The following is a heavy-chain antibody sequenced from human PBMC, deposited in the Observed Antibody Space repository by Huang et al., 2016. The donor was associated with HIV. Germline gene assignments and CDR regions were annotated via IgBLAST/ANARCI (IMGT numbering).Heavy chain of an antibody. V-gene: IGHV1-69*01. Sequence: QVQLVQSGAEVKKPGSSVKVSCKASGGSFSNYAINWVRQAPGQGLEWRGGSIPSFYSPTYGQNFQDRVTISADESTRTAYMERSRLRYEDTAVYYCAGSHDDGGYIEYYFDSWGPGTLVSVSS. CDR1: GGSFSNYA. J-gene: IGHJ4*02. D-gene: IGHD3-22*01. CDR2: SIPSFYSP. CDR3: AGSHDDGGYIEYYFDS.